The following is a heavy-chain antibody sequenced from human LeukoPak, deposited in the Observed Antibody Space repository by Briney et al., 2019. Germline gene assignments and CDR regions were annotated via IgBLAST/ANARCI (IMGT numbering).Heavy chain of an antibody. Sequence: GGSLRLSCAASGFTFRNSAMNWVRQAPGKGLEWVAFIRYDGSNKYYADSVKGRFTISRDNSKNTLYLQMNSLRAEDTAVYYCAKDLPSGPYYDSSGYSDWGQGTLVTVSS. J-gene: IGHJ4*02. V-gene: IGHV3-30*02. CDR3: AKDLPSGPYYDSSGYSD. CDR1: GFTFRNSA. D-gene: IGHD3-22*01. CDR2: IRYDGSNK.